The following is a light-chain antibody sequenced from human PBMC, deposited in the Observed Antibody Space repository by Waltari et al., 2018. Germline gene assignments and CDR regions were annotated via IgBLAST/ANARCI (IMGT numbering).Light chain of an antibody. J-gene: IGKJ4*01. CDR1: QSISSW. Sequence: DIQMTQSPSTLSASVGDRVTITCRASQSISSWLAWYQQKPGKAPKLLIYKASSLESGVPSRFTGSGSGTEFTLTISGLQPDDFATYYCQQYNSYSPVTFGGGTKVEIK. CDR3: QQYNSYSPVT. V-gene: IGKV1-5*03. CDR2: KAS.